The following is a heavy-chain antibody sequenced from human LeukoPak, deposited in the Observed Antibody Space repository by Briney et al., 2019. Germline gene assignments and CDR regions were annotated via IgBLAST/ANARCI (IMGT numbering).Heavy chain of an antibody. CDR1: GFTFSSYV. CDR3: ARDSGYCSGGTCYWYYYMDV. CDR2: ISSNGGST. Sequence: GGSLRLSCAASGFTFSSYVMYWVRQAPGKGLEYVTAISSNGGSTYYANSVKGRFTISRDNSKNTLYLQMGSLRAEDMAVYYCARDSGYCSGGTCYWYYYMDVWGKGTTVTVSS. D-gene: IGHD2-15*01. V-gene: IGHV3-64*01. J-gene: IGHJ6*03.